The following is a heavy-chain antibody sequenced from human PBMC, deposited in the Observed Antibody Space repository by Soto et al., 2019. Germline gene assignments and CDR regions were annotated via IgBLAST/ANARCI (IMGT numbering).Heavy chain of an antibody. CDR2: INHSGST. CDR1: GGSFSGYY. Sequence: SETLSLTCAVYGGSFSGYYCSWSRQPPGKGLEWIGEINHSGSTNYNPSLKSRVTISVDTSKNQFSLKLSSVTAADTAVYYCARGWYNWNFNYYYHGMDVWGQGTTVTV. V-gene: IGHV4-34*01. D-gene: IGHD1-7*01. CDR3: ARGWYNWNFNYYYHGMDV. J-gene: IGHJ6*02.